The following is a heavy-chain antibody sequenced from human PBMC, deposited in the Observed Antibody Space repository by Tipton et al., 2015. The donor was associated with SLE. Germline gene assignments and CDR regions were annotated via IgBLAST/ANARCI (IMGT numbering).Heavy chain of an antibody. D-gene: IGHD4/OR15-4a*01. J-gene: IGHJ5*02. CDR2: IYYSGST. Sequence: TLSLTCTVSGGSISIIDYYWGWVRQSPGTGLEWIGSIYYSGSTYYNPSFKGRVTISVDTSKNEFSLKLNSVTAADTAVYYCAGEVLTTGWKFGFDPWGQGTLVAVSS. CDR3: AGEVLTTGWKFGFDP. V-gene: IGHV4-39*07. CDR1: GGSISIIDYY.